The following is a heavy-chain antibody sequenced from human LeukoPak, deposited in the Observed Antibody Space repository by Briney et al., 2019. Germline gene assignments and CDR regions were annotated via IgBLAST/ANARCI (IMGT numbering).Heavy chain of an antibody. CDR1: GFTFSSYS. CDR3: ASWSHWDY. V-gene: IGHV3-48*04. J-gene: IGHJ4*02. D-gene: IGHD1-1*01. CDR2: ISSSSRTI. Sequence: GGSLRLSCAASGFTFSSYSMNWVRQAPGKGLEWVSYISSSSRTIYYADSVKGRFTISRDNAKNSMYLQMSSLRAEDTPVYSCASWSHWDYWGQRPRDTVSS.